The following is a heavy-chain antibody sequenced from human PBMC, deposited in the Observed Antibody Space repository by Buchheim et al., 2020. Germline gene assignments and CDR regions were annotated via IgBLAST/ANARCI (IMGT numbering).Heavy chain of an antibody. J-gene: IGHJ4*02. CDR1: GDSISSSFYY. V-gene: IGHV4-39*01. Sequence: QLQLQESGPGLVKPSETLSLTCTVSGDSISSSFYYWGWIRQPPGKGLEWIGSFYYNGNKYYNPSLKSRGSISVDPPKNQFSLNLNSVTAADTAVYYCATLNDYGINWGQGTL. CDR2: FYYNGNK. CDR3: ATLNDYGIN. D-gene: IGHD4-17*01.